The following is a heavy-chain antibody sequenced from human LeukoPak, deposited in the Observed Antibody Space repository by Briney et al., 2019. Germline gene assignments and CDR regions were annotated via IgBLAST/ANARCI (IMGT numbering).Heavy chain of an antibody. J-gene: IGHJ4*02. CDR2: IKQAGAEI. Sequence: PGGSLRLSCVGSGFTFSNYWMTWVRQAPGKGLEWVANIKQAGAEINYLGSVRGRFTISRDDAKNSLYLQMNSLRVEDTAIYYCARGSRGVAESYFDNWGQGILVTVYS. V-gene: IGHV3-7*01. CDR1: GFTFSNYW. CDR3: ARGSRGVAESYFDN. D-gene: IGHD3-10*01.